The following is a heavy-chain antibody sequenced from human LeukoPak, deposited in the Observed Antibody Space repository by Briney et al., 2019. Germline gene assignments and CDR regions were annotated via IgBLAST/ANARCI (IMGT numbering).Heavy chain of an antibody. D-gene: IGHD5-18*01. CDR2: VNPNSGGT. Sequence: ASVKVSCKASGYTFTGYYMHWVRQAPRQGLEWMGWVNPNSGGTNYAQKFQGRVTMTRDTSISTAYMELSRLRSDDTAVYYCARVGGYSYGYFALFWGQGTLVTVSS. J-gene: IGHJ4*02. CDR3: ARVGGYSYGYFALF. CDR1: GYTFTGYY. V-gene: IGHV1-2*02.